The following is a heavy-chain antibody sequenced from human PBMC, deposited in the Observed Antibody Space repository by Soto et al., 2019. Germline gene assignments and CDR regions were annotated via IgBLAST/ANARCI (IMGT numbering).Heavy chain of an antibody. Sequence: GGSLRLSCAASGFTFSSYSMNWIRQAPGKGLEWVSYISSSSSTIYYADSVKGRFTISRDNAKNSLYLQMNSLRAEDTAVYYCARDSYSGYGTLNWFDPWGQGTLVTSPQ. CDR3: ARDSYSGYGTLNWFDP. D-gene: IGHD5-12*01. J-gene: IGHJ5*02. V-gene: IGHV3-48*01. CDR2: ISSSSSTI. CDR1: GFTFSSYS.